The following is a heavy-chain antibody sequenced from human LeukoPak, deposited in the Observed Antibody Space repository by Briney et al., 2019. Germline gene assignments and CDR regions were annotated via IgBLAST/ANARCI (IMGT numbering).Heavy chain of an antibody. V-gene: IGHV3-23*01. Sequence: GGSLRLSCAASGFTFSSYAMNWVRQAPGKGLEWVSLIGGSDGRTRYADSVKGRFTISRDNSKNTLYLEMNSLRAEDTAVYYCAKDSSSYDWGYMDVWGKGTTVTISS. D-gene: IGHD3-22*01. CDR1: GFTFSSYA. J-gene: IGHJ6*03. CDR2: IGGSDGRT. CDR3: AKDSSSYDWGYMDV.